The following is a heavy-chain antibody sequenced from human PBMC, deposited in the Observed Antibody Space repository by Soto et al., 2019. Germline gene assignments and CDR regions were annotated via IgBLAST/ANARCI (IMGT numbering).Heavy chain of an antibody. D-gene: IGHD2-2*01. V-gene: IGHV4-39*01. J-gene: IGHJ5*02. CDR3: ARLNCTSPGCVPLDP. CDR2: IYYSWTS. Sequence: PSETLSLTCTVSGGSISDDTYYWGWIRQPPGKGLEWIGSIYYSWTSSYNPSLESRVTMSVDTSKKQLSLRLRSVTATDTAVYYCARLNCTSPGCVPLDPSGHGTLVTVS. CDR1: GGSISDDTYY.